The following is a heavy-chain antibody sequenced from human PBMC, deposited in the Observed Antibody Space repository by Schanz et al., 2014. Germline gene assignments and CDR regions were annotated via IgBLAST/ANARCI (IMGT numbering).Heavy chain of an antibody. CDR3: ARQALGDDY. CDR1: GSSFTTYW. Sequence: EVQLVQSGAEVKKPGESLRISCQASGSSFTTYWISWVRQMPGKGLEWMGRIDPSDSDTNYSPSFQGHVTFSVDKSISTAYLQWSSLKASDTAIYYCARQALGDDYWGQGTLVTVSS. J-gene: IGHJ4*02. CDR2: IDPSDSDT. V-gene: IGHV5-10-1*03.